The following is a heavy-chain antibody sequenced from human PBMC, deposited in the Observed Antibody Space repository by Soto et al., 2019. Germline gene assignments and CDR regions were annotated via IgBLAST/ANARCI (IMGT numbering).Heavy chain of an antibody. J-gene: IGHJ4*02. CDR1: GFTFSSYA. D-gene: IGHD6-13*01. Sequence: GGSLRLSCAASGFTFSSYAMSWVRQAPGKGLEWVSAISGSGGSTYYADSVKGRFIISRDNSKNTLYLQMNSLRAEDTAVYYCAKDLRVAAAPGYHLAYWGQGTLVTVSS. CDR2: ISGSGGST. V-gene: IGHV3-23*01. CDR3: AKDLRVAAAPGYHLAY.